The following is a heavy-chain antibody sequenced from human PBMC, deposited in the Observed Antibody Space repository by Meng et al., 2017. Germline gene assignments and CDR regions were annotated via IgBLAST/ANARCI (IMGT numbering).Heavy chain of an antibody. CDR1: GFTFSSYS. D-gene: IGHD3-10*02. V-gene: IGHV3-30*05. J-gene: IGHJ3*02. Sequence: GESLKISCAASGFTFSSYSMNWVRQAPGKGLEWVAVISYDGSNKYYADSVKGRFTISRDNSKNTLYLQMNSLRAEDTAVYYCARVRYGRATRGAFDIWGQGTMVTVSS. CDR3: ARVRYGRATRGAFDI. CDR2: ISYDGSNK.